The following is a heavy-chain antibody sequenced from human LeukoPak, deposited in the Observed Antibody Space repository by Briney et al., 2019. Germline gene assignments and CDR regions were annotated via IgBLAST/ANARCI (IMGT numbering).Heavy chain of an antibody. Sequence: GASVKVSCKASGGTFSSYAISWVRQAPGQGLEWMGGIIPIFGTANYAQKFQGRVTITADESTSTAYMELSSLRSEDTAVYYCARDALPGYSSGLHWYFDLWGRGTLVTVSS. CDR3: ARDALPGYSSGLHWYFDL. D-gene: IGHD6-19*01. J-gene: IGHJ2*01. CDR2: IIPIFGTA. V-gene: IGHV1-69*13. CDR1: GGTFSSYA.